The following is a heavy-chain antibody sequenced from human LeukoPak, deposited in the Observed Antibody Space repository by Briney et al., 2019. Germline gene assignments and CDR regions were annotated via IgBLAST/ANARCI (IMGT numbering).Heavy chain of an antibody. CDR3: AKEDDRGVYAFDI. CDR2: INWNGGST. V-gene: IGHV3-20*04. J-gene: IGHJ3*02. D-gene: IGHD1-1*01. CDR1: GFTFDDYG. Sequence: GGSLRLSCAASGFTFDDYGMSWVRQAPGKGLEWVSGINWNGGSTGYADSVKGRFTISRDNSKNSLYLQMNSLRTEDTALYYCAKEDDRGVYAFDIWGQGTMVTVSS.